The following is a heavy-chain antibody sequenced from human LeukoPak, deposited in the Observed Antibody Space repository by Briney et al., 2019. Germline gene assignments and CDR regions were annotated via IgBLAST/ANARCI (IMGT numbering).Heavy chain of an antibody. CDR1: GLTVSSNY. CDR3: ARTYTVLKPFDY. V-gene: IGHV3-53*01. J-gene: IGHJ4*02. Sequence: GGSLRLSCAASGLTVSSNYMSWVRQAPGKGLEWVSVFYSGGTTYYADSVKGRFTISRDSSKNTLYLQMNNLRADDTAMYFCARTYTVLKPFDYWGQGTLVTVSS. CDR2: FYSGGTT. D-gene: IGHD4-17*01.